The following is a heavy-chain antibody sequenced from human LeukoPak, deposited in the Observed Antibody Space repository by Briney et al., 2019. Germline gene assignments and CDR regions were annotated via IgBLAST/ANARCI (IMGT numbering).Heavy chain of an antibody. CDR2: IDYSGTT. V-gene: IGHV4-39*01. Sequence: PSETLSLTCTVSGGSVSSDSYYWVWVRQPPGKGLEWTGSIDYSGTTFYSSSLKSRITLSMDASKSQFSLRLTSVTAADTAVYYCARLGTYSGNLFDNWGQGTLVTVSS. J-gene: IGHJ4*02. D-gene: IGHD1-26*01. CDR3: ARLGTYSGNLFDN. CDR1: GGSVSSDSYY.